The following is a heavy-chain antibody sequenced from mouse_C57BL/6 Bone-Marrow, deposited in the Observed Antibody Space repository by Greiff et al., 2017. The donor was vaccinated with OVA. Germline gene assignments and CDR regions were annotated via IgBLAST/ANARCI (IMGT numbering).Heavy chain of an antibody. D-gene: IGHD2-1*01. CDR3: ARWGYYGNYLFAY. CDR2: IDPSDSYT. V-gene: IGHV1-69*01. Sequence: QVQLQQPGAELVMPGASVKLSCKASGYTFTSYWMHWVQQRPGQGLEWIGEIDPSDSYTNYNQKFKGKSTLTVDKSSSTAYMQLSSLTSEDSAVYYCARWGYYGNYLFAYWGQGTLVTVSA. J-gene: IGHJ3*01. CDR1: GYTFTSYW.